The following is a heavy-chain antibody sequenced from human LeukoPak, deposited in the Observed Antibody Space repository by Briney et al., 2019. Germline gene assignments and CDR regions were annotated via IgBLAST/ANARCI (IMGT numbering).Heavy chain of an antibody. CDR1: GGSINSYY. CDR3: ARDESGTSAFDI. CDR2: IYYSGST. J-gene: IGHJ3*02. V-gene: IGHV4-59*01. Sequence: SETLSLTCTVSGGSINSYYWGWIRQPPGKGLEWIGYIYYSGSTNYNPSLKSRVTISVDTSKNQFSLKLSSVTAADTAVYYCARDESGTSAFDIWGQGTMVTVSS. D-gene: IGHD1-1*01.